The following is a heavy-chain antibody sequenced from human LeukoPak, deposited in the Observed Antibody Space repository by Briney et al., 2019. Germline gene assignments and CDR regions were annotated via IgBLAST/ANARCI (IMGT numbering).Heavy chain of an antibody. CDR1: GFTFSDYY. Sequence: GGSLRLSCAASGFTFSDYYMSWIRQAPGKGLEWVSSISGSGGNTYYADSVKGPFTISRDYSKNTLYLQMNSLRTEETAVYYCAKGPAMVRGTFDPWGQGTLVTVSS. CDR3: AKGPAMVRGTFDP. J-gene: IGHJ5*02. V-gene: IGHV3-23*01. CDR2: ISGSGGNT. D-gene: IGHD3-10*01.